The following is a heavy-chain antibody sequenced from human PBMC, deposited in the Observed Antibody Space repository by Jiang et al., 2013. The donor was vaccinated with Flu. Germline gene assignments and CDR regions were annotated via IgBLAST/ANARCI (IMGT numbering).Heavy chain of an antibody. Sequence: TQTLTLTCSFSGFSLTATGMCVTWIRQPPGKALEWLALIDWGDDKYYNTSLKTRLTISKDTTKNQVVLTMTNMDPVDTATYYCARVYGAGIYYYFAMDVWGQGTTVTVSS. CDR2: IDWGDDK. CDR3: ARVYGAGIYYYFAMDV. V-gene: IGHV2-70*13. CDR1: GFSLTATGMC. D-gene: IGHD1-1*01. J-gene: IGHJ6*02.